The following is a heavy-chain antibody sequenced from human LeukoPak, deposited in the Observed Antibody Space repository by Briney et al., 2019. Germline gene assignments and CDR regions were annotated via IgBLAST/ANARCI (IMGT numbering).Heavy chain of an antibody. J-gene: IGHJ6*02. CDR1: GYTFTDYY. Sequence: ASVKVSCKASGYTFTDYYIHWVRQAPGQGLEWMGWINPDSGGTKNAKKFQGRVPMTRDTSITIAYMELSRQRSDDTAVYYCARDRGYRRGGLYYHYYGMDVWGQGTTVTVSS. CDR2: INPDSGGT. CDR3: ARDRGYRRGGLYYHYYGMDV. V-gene: IGHV1-2*02. D-gene: IGHD1-1*01.